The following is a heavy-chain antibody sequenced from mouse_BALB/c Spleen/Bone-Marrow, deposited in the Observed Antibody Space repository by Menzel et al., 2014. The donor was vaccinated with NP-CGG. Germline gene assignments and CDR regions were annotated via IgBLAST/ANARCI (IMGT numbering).Heavy chain of an antibody. CDR2: IDPANGNT. CDR1: GFNIKDTY. V-gene: IGHV14-3*02. D-gene: IGHD2-10*01. CDR3: ASSAYS. Sequence: VQLKDSGAELVKPGASVKLSCTASGFNIKDTYMHWVKQRPEQGLEWIGRIDPANGNTKYDPKFQGKATITADTSSNTANLQLSSLTSEDTAVYYCASSAYSWGQGTLVTVSA. J-gene: IGHJ3*01.